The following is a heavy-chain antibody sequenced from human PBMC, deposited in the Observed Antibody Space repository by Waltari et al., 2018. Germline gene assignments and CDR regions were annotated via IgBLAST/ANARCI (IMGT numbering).Heavy chain of an antibody. CDR1: GGSISSSSYY. CDR2: IYYSGST. CDR3: ATIPRGCTNGVCYTVERGVDY. V-gene: IGHV4-39*01. J-gene: IGHJ4*02. D-gene: IGHD2-8*01. Sequence: QLQLQESGPGLVKPSETLSLTCTVSGGSISSSSYYWGWIRQPPGKGLEWIGSIYYSGSTYYTPSLKSRVTISVDTSKNQFSLKLSSVTAADTAVYYCATIPRGCTNGVCYTVERGVDYWGQGTLVTVSS.